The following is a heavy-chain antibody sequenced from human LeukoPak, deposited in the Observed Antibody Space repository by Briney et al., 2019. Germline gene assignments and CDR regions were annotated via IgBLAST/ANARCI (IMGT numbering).Heavy chain of an antibody. CDR2: IYPGDSDT. J-gene: IGHJ4*02. CDR3: ARPLDSSGTDPQNFDY. V-gene: IGHV5-51*01. D-gene: IGHD3-22*01. CDR1: GYSFTSYW. Sequence: GVSVKISCKGSGYSFTSYWIGWVRQMPGKGLEWMGIIYPGDSDTRYSPSFQGQVTISADKSISTAYLQWSSLKASDTAMYYCARPLDSSGTDPQNFDYWGQGTLVTVSS.